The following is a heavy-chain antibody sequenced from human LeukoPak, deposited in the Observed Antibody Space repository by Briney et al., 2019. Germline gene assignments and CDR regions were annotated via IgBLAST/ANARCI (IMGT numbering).Heavy chain of an antibody. D-gene: IGHD5-18*01. J-gene: IGHJ4*02. CDR1: GGSINDYY. Sequence: SETLSLTCTISGGSINDYYWSWFRQPAGKGLEWIGRFCTSGSTYYHPSLKSRVTMSVDTSRNQFSLKVTSVTAADTAIYYCAKGDTDWGQGTLVTVSS. CDR3: AKGDTD. CDR2: FCTSGST. V-gene: IGHV4-4*07.